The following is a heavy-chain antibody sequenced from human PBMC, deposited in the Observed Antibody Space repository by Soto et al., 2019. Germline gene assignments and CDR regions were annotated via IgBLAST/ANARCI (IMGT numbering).Heavy chain of an antibody. J-gene: IGHJ4*02. CDR2: IIPIFGTA. D-gene: IGHD6-19*01. CDR1: GGTFRSYA. Sequence: SVQVSCQASGGTFRSYAISWVRQAPGQGLEWMGGIIPIFGTANYAQKFQGRVTITADKSTSTAYMELSSLRSEDTAFYYWAASYSSGWKLFDYWGQGTLVTVSS. V-gene: IGHV1-69*06. CDR3: AASYSSGWKLFDY.